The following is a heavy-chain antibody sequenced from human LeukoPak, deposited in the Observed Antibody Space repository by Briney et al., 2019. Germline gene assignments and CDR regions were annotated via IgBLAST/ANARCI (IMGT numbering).Heavy chain of an antibody. CDR2: INHSGST. Sequence: SETLSLTCAVYGGSFSGYYWSWIRQPPGKGLEWIGEINHSGSTNYNPSLKSRVTISVDTSKNQFSLKLSSVTAADTAVYYCATTHRYGSGNGNYGMDVWGQGTTVTVSS. CDR1: GGSFSGYY. CDR3: ATTHRYGSGNGNYGMDV. D-gene: IGHD3-10*01. J-gene: IGHJ6*02. V-gene: IGHV4-34*01.